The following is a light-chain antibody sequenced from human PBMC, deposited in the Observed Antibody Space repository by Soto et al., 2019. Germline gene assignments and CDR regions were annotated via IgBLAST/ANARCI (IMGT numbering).Light chain of an antibody. V-gene: IGLV2-14*01. CDR1: SSDVGGFEY. CDR2: DVT. J-gene: IGLJ1*01. CDR3: GSITRSSTSV. Sequence: QSVLSQPACVSGCPGQSITISCTGTSSDVGGFEYVSWYQHQPGKAPKLIIYDVTKRPSGVSNRFSGSKSGNTASLTISGIQAEDEGDYYCGSITRSSTSVFGTGTKVTVL.